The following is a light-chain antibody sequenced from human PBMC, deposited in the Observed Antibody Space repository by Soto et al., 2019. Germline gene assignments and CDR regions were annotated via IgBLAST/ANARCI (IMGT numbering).Light chain of an antibody. V-gene: IGKV2-28*01. CDR1: QSLLHSNGFHY. CDR2: LAS. J-gene: IGKJ4*01. Sequence: DIVVTQSPLSLPVTPGEPASISCKSSQSLLHSNGFHYLDWYLQKPGQSPQLLIDLASNRASGVPDRVSGSGSGTDFTLKISRVEAEDVGVYYCMQALHTPLFGGGTKVEIK. CDR3: MQALHTPL.